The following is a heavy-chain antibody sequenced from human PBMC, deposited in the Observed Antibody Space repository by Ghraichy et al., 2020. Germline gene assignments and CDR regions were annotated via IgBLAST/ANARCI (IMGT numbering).Heavy chain of an antibody. CDR1: GFTVSSNY. CDR3: ARKGDDILTGLDY. V-gene: IGHV3-53*01. CDR2: IYSGGST. J-gene: IGHJ4*02. D-gene: IGHD3-9*01. Sequence: LSLTCAASGFTVSSNYMSWVRQAPGKGLEWVSVIYSGGSTYYADSVKGRFTISRDNSKNTLYLQMNSLRAEDTAVYYCARKGDDILTGLDYWGQGTLVTVSS.